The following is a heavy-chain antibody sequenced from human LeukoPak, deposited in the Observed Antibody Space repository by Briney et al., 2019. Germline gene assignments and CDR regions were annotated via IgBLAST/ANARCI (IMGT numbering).Heavy chain of an antibody. D-gene: IGHD3-22*01. CDR1: GYTLTELS. Sequence: ASVKVSCKVSGYTLTELSMHWVRQAPGKGLEWMGGFDPEDGETIYAQKFQGRVTMTEDTSTDTAYMELSSLRSEDTAVYYCATAMAHYYDSSGYYHQMQFDCWGQGTLVTVSS. CDR3: ATAMAHYYDSSGYYHQMQFDC. CDR2: FDPEDGET. V-gene: IGHV1-24*01. J-gene: IGHJ4*02.